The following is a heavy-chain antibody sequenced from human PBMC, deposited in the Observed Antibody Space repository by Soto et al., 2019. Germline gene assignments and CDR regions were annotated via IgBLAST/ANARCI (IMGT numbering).Heavy chain of an antibody. CDR2: ISGSGGST. V-gene: IGHV3-23*01. D-gene: IGHD1-26*01. CDR3: AKAGGDLVGATGEGFDY. Sequence: GGSLRLSCAASGFTFSSYAMSWVRQAPGKGLEWVSAISGSGGSTYYADSVKGRFTISRDNSKNTLYLQMNSLRAEDTSFYFCAKAGGDLVGATGEGFDYWGQGTLVTVSS. CDR1: GFTFSSYA. J-gene: IGHJ4*02.